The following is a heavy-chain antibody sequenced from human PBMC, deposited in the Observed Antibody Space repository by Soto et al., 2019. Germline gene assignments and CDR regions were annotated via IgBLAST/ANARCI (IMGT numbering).Heavy chain of an antibody. CDR1: GGTFSSDS. J-gene: IGHJ5*02. CDR3: ARGIKYGDYSRWFDP. CDR2: IIPMFDTP. V-gene: IGHV1-69*13. Sequence: SVKVSCKASGGTFSSDSFSWVRQAPGQGLEWMGGIIPMFDTPIYAQKFQDRVTMTADESMSTAYMELSSLRSEDTAVYYCARGIKYGDYSRWFDPWGPGTLVTVSS. D-gene: IGHD4-17*01.